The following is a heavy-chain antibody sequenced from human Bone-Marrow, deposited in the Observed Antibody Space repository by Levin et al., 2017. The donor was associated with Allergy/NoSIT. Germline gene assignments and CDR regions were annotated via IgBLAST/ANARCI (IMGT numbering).Heavy chain of an antibody. CDR1: GFIFSGSA. J-gene: IGHJ4*02. D-gene: IGHD4-23*01. CDR3: TRAGDTTVATRNNDD. CDR2: IRIKANTYAT. Sequence: GGSLRLSCAASGFIFSGSAMHWVRQASGKGLEWVGRIRIKANTYATAYAASVKGRFTISRDDSKNTAYLQMNSLRTDDTAVYYCTRAGDTTVATRNNDDWGQGTLVTVSS. V-gene: IGHV3-73*01.